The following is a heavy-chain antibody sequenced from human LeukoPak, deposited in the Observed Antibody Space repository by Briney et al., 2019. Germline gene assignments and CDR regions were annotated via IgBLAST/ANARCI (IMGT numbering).Heavy chain of an antibody. CDR3: ARVITMVRGLSYMDV. CDR2: IYSGGST. CDR1: GFTVSSNY. J-gene: IGHJ6*03. Sequence: GSLRLSCAASGFTVSSNYMSWVRQAPGKGLEWVSVIYSGGSTYYADSVKGRFTISRDNSKNTLYLQMNSLRAEDTAVYYCARVITMVRGLSYMDVWGKGTTVTISS. V-gene: IGHV3-66*01. D-gene: IGHD3-10*01.